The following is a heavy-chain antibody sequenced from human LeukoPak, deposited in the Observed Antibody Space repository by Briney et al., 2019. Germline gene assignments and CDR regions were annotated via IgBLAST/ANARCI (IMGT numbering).Heavy chain of an antibody. V-gene: IGHV5-10-1*01. CDR3: ARGYGANSDY. CDR1: GYSFTIYW. CDR2: IDPSDSYT. D-gene: IGHD4-23*01. J-gene: IGHJ4*02. Sequence: EDPLKISCKGSGYSFTIYWITWVRQMPGKGLEWMGKIDPSDSYTNYSPSFQSHVTISADKSISTAYLHWSSLKASDTAMYYCARGYGANSDYWGQGTLVTVSS.